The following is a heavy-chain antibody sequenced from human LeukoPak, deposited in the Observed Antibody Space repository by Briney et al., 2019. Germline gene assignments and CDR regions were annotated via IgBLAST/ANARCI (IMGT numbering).Heavy chain of an antibody. J-gene: IGHJ6*03. V-gene: IGHV1-8*02. D-gene: IGHD4-17*01. CDR2: MNPNSGNT. Sequence: ASVKVSCKASGYTFTSYDINWVRQAPGQGLEWMGWMNPNSGNTGYAQKFQGRVTMTRDTSISTAYMELSRLRSDDTAVYYCARESSGDYVYYYYYMDVWGKGTTVTVSS. CDR3: ARESSGDYVYYYYYMDV. CDR1: GYTFTSYD.